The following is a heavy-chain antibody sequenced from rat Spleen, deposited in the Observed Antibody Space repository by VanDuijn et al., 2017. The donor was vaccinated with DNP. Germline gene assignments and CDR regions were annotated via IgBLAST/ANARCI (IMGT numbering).Heavy chain of an antibody. Sequence: EVQLVESGGGLVQPGRSLKLSCAASGFTFSDYYMAWVRQAPTKGLEWVAYIAYDGRHTYYRDSVQGRFPISRDQTKSILYLQMDNLGSEDTATYFCGRRRSSYDYWGQGTMVTVSS. CDR3: GRRRSSYDY. V-gene: IGHV5-7*01. D-gene: IGHD1-2*01. CDR2: IAYDGRHT. J-gene: IGHJ2*01. CDR1: GFTFSDYY.